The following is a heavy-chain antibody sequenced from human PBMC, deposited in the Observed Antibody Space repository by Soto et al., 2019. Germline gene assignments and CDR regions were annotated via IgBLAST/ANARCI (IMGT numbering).Heavy chain of an antibody. J-gene: IGHJ6*02. V-gene: IGHV1-69*01. CDR3: ARPGAYCSGGSCYSAYYYYGMDV. D-gene: IGHD2-15*01. CDR2: IIPIFGTA. Sequence: QVQLVQSGAEVQKPGSSVKVSCKASGGTFSSYAISWVRQAPGQGLEWMGGIIPIFGTANYAQKFQGRVTITADESTSTAYMELSSLRSEDTAVYYCARPGAYCSGGSCYSAYYYYGMDVWGQGTTVTVSS. CDR1: GGTFSSYA.